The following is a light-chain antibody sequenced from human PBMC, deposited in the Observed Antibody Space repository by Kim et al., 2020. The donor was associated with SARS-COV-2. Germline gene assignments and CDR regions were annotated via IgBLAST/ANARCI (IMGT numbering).Light chain of an antibody. V-gene: IGLV2-14*04. J-gene: IGLJ3*02. Sequence: QSLPFACTGTRSSVTSYNFVAWYQKHPGEAPKVIIYDVDNRPSGVSNRFSGSKSGNTASLTISEVQAEDEADYYCSSFRSGNTLLFGGGTQLTVL. CDR2: DVD. CDR1: RSSVTSYNF. CDR3: SSFRSGNTLL.